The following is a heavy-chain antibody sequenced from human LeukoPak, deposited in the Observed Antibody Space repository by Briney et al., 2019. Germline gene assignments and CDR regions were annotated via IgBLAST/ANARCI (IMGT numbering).Heavy chain of an antibody. D-gene: IGHD5-12*01. J-gene: IGHJ4*02. CDR2: IWPSGDTT. V-gene: IGHV3-23*01. Sequence: GGSLRLSCAASGFTFSTYSMSWVRQAPRKGLEWVSVIWPSGDTTYYADSVKGRFTIARDNSKNTLYLQMHNLRAEDTALYYCAKDQRPDSGYDIDSWGQGTLVTVSS. CDR3: AKDQRPDSGYDIDS. CDR1: GFTFSTYS.